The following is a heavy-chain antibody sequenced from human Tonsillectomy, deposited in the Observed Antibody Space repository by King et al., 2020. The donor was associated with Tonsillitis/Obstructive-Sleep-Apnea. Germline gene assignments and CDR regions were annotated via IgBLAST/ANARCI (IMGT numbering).Heavy chain of an antibody. CDR1: GYTFTGYY. J-gene: IGHJ1*01. CDR2: RNPETGGA. D-gene: IGHD2-2*01. CDR3: ATLNCSSDSCYGKVDY. Sequence: VQLVESGAEVKKPGASVKVACKASGYTFTGYYMHWVRQAPGQGLEWMERRNPETGGATFSEKFQDRVTMTRDRSTSTAFMELSRLTSDDTAVYYCATLNCSSDSCYGKVDYWGQGTLVIVSS. V-gene: IGHV1-2*06.